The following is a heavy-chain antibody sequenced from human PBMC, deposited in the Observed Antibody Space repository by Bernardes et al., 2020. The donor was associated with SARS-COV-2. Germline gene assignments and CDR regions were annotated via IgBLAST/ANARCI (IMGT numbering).Heavy chain of an antibody. CDR2: IRNKGSNYST. D-gene: IGHD3-22*01. V-gene: IGHV3-72*01. J-gene: IGHJ6*02. Sequence: SCVSSGFTFSDHYMDWVRQGPGKGLEWVDRIRNKGSNYSTKYAASVQGRFTISRDDSRNSLYLQMSSLRTEDTAVYYCAREVPKHRDSSGFAHYYYAMDVWGQGTTVTVSS. CDR1: GFTFSDHY. CDR3: AREVPKHRDSSGFAHYYYAMDV.